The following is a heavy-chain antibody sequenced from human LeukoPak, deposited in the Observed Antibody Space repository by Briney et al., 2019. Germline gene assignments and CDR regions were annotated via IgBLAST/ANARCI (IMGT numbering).Heavy chain of an antibody. J-gene: IGHJ6*02. D-gene: IGHD1-1*01. CDR1: VFTFSSYA. V-gene: IGHV3-30-3*01. CDR3: AIYDARYGMDV. CDR2: ISYDGSNK. Sequence: GGSLRLSCAASVFTFSSYAMHWVRQAPGKGLEWVAVISYDGSNKYYADSVKGRFTISRDNYKNTLYLQMNSLRAEDTAVYYCAIYDARYGMDVWGQGTTVTVSS.